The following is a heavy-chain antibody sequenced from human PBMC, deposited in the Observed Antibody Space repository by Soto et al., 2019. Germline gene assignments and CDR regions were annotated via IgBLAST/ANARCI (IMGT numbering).Heavy chain of an antibody. J-gene: IGHJ1*01. D-gene: IGHD3-3*01. Sequence: QVQLQESGPGLVKPSETLSLTCTVSGGSISSYYWSWIRQPPGKGLEWIGYIYYSGSTNYNPSLKSRVTISVDTSKNQFSLKLSSVTAADTAVYYCARSPSGWSGYLVGYFQHWGQGTLVTVSS. CDR3: ARSPSGWSGYLVGYFQH. CDR2: IYYSGST. V-gene: IGHV4-59*08. CDR1: GGSISSYY.